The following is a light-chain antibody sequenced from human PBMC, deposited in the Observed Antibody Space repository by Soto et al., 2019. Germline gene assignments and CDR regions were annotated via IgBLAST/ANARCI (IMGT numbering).Light chain of an antibody. CDR1: QGIGST. CDR3: QQYNNWPPSII. V-gene: IGKV3-15*01. J-gene: IGKJ5*01. Sequence: EIVITQSPATLSVSPGEGATLSCRASQGIGSTLAWYQQKPGQTPRLLIYGASTRATGVPARFSGSGSGTDFTLTINSLQSEDFAVYYCQQYNNWPPSIIFGQGTRLEIK. CDR2: GAS.